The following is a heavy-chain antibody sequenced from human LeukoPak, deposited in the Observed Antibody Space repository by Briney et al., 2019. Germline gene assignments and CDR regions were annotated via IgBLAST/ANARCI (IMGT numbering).Heavy chain of an antibody. V-gene: IGHV3-30*02. CDR3: AKDKARYGSGSYGYYMDV. Sequence: GGSLRLSCAASGFTFSSYGMHWVRQAPGKGLEWVAFIRYDGSNKYYADSVKGRFTISRDNSKNTLYLQMNSLRAEDTAVYYCAKDKARYGSGSYGYYMDVWGKGTTVTVSS. CDR2: IRYDGSNK. D-gene: IGHD3-10*01. CDR1: GFTFSSYG. J-gene: IGHJ6*03.